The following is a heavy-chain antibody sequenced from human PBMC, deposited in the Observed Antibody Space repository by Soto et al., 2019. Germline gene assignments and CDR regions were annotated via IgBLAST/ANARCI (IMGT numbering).Heavy chain of an antibody. CDR2: IVPMFGTA. Sequence: QVQLVQSGAEVKEPGSSVKVSCKASGGTFDDFIMNWVRQTPGQGLEWMGGIVPMFGTATYAEKFKGRVTISATGSTRTAYVELTSLRSADTAVYYCARNGTYRRSLSQYLGMDVWGQGTTVTVS. D-gene: IGHD2-2*01. CDR1: GGTFDDFI. V-gene: IGHV1-69*01. CDR3: ARNGTYRRSLSQYLGMDV. J-gene: IGHJ6*02.